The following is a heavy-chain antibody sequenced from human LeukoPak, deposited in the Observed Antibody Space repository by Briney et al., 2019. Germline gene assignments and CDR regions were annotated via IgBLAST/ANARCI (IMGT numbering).Heavy chain of an antibody. CDR1: GVSISSSNW. CDR2: IYYSGST. D-gene: IGHD5-24*01. V-gene: IGHV4-4*02. CDR3: ARVGDQRWLYPIDY. J-gene: IGHJ4*02. Sequence: SGTLSLTCAVSGVSISSSNWWSWVRQPPGKGLEWIGNIYYSGSTYYNPSLKSRVILSVDTSKNQFSLKVNSVTAADTAVYYCARVGDQRWLYPIDYWGQGTLVTVSS.